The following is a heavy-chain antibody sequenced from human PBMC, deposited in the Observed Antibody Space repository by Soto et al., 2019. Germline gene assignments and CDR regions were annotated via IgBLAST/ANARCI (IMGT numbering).Heavy chain of an antibody. CDR1: GGSISNSNW. J-gene: IGHJ4*02. CDR2: IFHSGST. CDR3: AHRPIVGAAI. D-gene: IGHD1-26*01. V-gene: IGHV4-4*02. Sequence: QVQLQESGPGLVKPSGTLSLTCAVFGGSISNSNWWTWVRQPPGKGLDWIGEIFHSGSTNYNSSLMGRVHISVDQAKNQFSLKLSSVTAGDTAVYYCAHRPIVGAAIWGQGTLVTVSS.